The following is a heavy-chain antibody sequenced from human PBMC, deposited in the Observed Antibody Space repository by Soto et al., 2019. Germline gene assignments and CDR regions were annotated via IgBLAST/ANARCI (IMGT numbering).Heavy chain of an antibody. V-gene: IGHV1-18*01. CDR3: ARKPYYYDSSGLDY. D-gene: IGHD3-22*01. Sequence: ASVKVSCKASGYTFTSYGISWVRQAPGQGLEWMGWISAYNGNTNYAQKLQGRVTMTTDTSTSTAYMELRSLRSDDTAVYYCARKPYYYDSSGLDYWGQGTLVTVSS. CDR2: ISAYNGNT. J-gene: IGHJ4*02. CDR1: GYTFTSYG.